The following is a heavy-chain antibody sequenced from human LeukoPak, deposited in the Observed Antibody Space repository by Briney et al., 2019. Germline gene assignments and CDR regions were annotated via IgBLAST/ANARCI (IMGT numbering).Heavy chain of an antibody. CDR1: GDSISSGGYY. D-gene: IGHD2-15*01. CDR2: AYYSRST. CDR3: ARISFFGGHWNWFDP. J-gene: IGHJ5*02. V-gene: IGHV4-31*03. Sequence: TLSLTCTVSGDSISSGGYYWNWIRQPPGKGLELIGYAYYSRSTYYNSSLKSRLTISVDTSKNQFSLNLTSVTAADTAFYYCARISFFGGHWNWFDPWGQGILVTVSS.